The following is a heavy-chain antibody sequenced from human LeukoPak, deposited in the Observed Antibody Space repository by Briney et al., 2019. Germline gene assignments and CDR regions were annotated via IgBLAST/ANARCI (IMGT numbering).Heavy chain of an antibody. V-gene: IGHV3-30*02. CDR2: IRYDGSNK. D-gene: IGHD2-2*01. CDR1: GFTFSSYG. CDR3: AKDMVVEYQLLRTYNWFDP. J-gene: IGHJ5*02. Sequence: GGSLRLSCAASGFTFSSYGMHWVRQAPGEGLEWVAFIRYDGSNKYYADSVKGRFTISRDNSKNTLYLQMNSLRAEDTAVYYCAKDMVVEYQLLRTYNWFDPWGQGTLVTVSS.